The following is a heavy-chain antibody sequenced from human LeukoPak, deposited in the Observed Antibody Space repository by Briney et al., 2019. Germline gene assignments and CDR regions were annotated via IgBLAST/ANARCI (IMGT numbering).Heavy chain of an antibody. J-gene: IGHJ4*02. CDR3: AKAREYYYDSSTD. V-gene: IGHV3-23*01. CDR1: GFTFSSYA. D-gene: IGHD3-22*01. CDR2: ISGSGGST. Sequence: GGSLRLSCAASGFTFSSYAMSWVRQAPGKGLEWVSAISGSGGSTYYADSVKGRFTISRDNPKNTLYLQMNSLRAEDTAVYYCAKAREYYYDSSTDWGQGTLVTVSS.